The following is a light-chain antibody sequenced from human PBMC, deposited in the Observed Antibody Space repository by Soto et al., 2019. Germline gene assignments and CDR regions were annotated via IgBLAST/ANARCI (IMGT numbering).Light chain of an antibody. CDR1: SSKIGSTF. Sequence: QSVLPQPPSASGTPRQRVTISCSGSSSKIGSTFVYWYQQLPGTAPKLLIYRNTLRPSGVPDRFSGSKSGTSDSLAISGLWSEDEADYYCAAWDDSLRAWVFGGGTKLTVL. CDR2: RNT. J-gene: IGLJ3*02. CDR3: AAWDDSLRAWV. V-gene: IGLV1-47*03.